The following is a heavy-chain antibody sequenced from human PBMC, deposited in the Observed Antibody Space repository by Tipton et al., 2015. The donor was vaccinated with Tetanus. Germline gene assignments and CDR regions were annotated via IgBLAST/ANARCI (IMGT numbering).Heavy chain of an antibody. CDR3: ARGITDGYNRRLDY. V-gene: IGHV4-4*07. Sequence: TLSLTCTVSRGPISSYYWSWIRQPAGKGLEWVGHISNGNTDYSTSLKSRVTLSVDLSKNQFSLQLRAVTAADTAVYYCARGITDGYNRRLDYWGQGLRVAVS. CDR1: RGPISSYY. J-gene: IGHJ4*02. D-gene: IGHD5-24*01. CDR2: ISNGNT.